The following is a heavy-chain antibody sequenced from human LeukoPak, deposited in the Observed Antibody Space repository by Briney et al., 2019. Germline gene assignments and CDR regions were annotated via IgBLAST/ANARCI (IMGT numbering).Heavy chain of an antibody. V-gene: IGHV3-7*01. CDR3: ARALGRLQPYYYYYGMDV. D-gene: IGHD5-24*01. CDR1: GFTLSSYW. CDR2: IKQDGSEK. Sequence: GGSLSLSCAASGFTLSSYWMSWVRQAPGERLEWVANIKQDGSEKYYVDSVKGRFTISRDNAKNSLYLQMNSLRAEDTAVYYCARALGRLQPYYYYYGMDVGGQGTTVTVSS. J-gene: IGHJ6*02.